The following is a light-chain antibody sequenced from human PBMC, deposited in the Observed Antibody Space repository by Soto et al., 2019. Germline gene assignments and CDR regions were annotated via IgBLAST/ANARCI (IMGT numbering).Light chain of an antibody. J-gene: IGKJ1*01. V-gene: IGKV3-15*01. CDR3: QQYNNWTRT. CDR2: GAS. Sequence: EIVMTQSPATLSVSPGERATLSCRASQSVSSNLAWYQQKPGHAPRLLIYGASTRATGIPARFSGSGSGTGFTLTISSQQSEDFAGYYCQQYNNWTRTVGPGTKGDI. CDR1: QSVSSN.